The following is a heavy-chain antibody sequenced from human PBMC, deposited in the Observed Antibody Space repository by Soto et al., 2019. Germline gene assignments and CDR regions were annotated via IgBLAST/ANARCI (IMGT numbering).Heavy chain of an antibody. J-gene: IGHJ1*01. D-gene: IGHD2-2*01. CDR3: ASSIVVVPAADDMGYFRH. CDR2: ISAYNGNT. CDR1: GYTFTSYG. V-gene: IGHV1-18*01. Sequence: ASVKVSCKASGYTFTSYGISWVRQAPGQGLEWMGWISAYNGNTNYAQKLQGRVTMTTDTSTSTAYMELRSLRSDDTAVYYCASSIVVVPAADDMGYFRHWGQGTLVTVSS.